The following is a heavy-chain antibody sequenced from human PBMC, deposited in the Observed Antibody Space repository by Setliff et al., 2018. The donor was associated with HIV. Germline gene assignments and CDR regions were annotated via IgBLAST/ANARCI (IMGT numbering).Heavy chain of an antibody. J-gene: IGHJ4*02. CDR1: GEPLNSFF. D-gene: IGHD3-10*01. CDR3: ARRRGPMVRGVDPAPSFFFDY. V-gene: IGHV4-34*01. Sequence: PSETLSLTCAVYGEPLNSFFWSWVRQRPERGLEWIGEVNHSGTTNYNPSLKSRVTISVDTSKNQFSLRVKSVTAGDTGLYFCARRRGPMVRGVDPAPSFFFDYWGQGTPVTVSS. CDR2: VNHSGTT.